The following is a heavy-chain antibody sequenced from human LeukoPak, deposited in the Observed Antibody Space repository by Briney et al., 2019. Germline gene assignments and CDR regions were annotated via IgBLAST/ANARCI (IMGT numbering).Heavy chain of an antibody. Sequence: GGSLRLSCAASGFTFSSYGMHWVRQAPGKGLEWVAVISYDGSNKYYADSVKGRFTISRDNSKNTLYLQMNSLRAEDTVVYYCAKMGARLYYYYYGMDVWGQGTTVTVSS. CDR3: AKMGARLYYYYYGMDV. D-gene: IGHD1-26*01. J-gene: IGHJ6*02. V-gene: IGHV3-30*18. CDR2: ISYDGSNK. CDR1: GFTFSSYG.